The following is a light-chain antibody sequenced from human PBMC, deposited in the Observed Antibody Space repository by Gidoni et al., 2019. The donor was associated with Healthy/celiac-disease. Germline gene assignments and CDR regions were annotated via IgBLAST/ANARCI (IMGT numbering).Light chain of an antibody. Sequence: ERVMTQYPATLSVSPGERATLACRASQSVSSNLAWYQQKPGQAPRLLIYGASPRATGIPARFSGSGSGTEFTLTISSLPSEDFAVYYCQQYNTWPPTFGQXTKLEIK. V-gene: IGKV3-15*01. CDR2: GAS. CDR3: QQYNTWPPT. J-gene: IGKJ2*01. CDR1: QSVSSN.